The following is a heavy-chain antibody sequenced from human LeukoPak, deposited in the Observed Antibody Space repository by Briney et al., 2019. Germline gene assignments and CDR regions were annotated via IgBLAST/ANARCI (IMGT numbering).Heavy chain of an antibody. Sequence: ASVKVSCKASGYTFTGYYMHWVRQAPGQGLEWMGWISAYNGNTNYAQKLQGRVTMTTDTSTSTAYMELRSLRSDDTAVYYCARVNYDSSGYYSENYYYGMDVWGQGTTVTVSS. J-gene: IGHJ6*02. CDR1: GYTFTGYY. CDR2: ISAYNGNT. D-gene: IGHD3-22*01. V-gene: IGHV1-18*04. CDR3: ARVNYDSSGYYSENYYYGMDV.